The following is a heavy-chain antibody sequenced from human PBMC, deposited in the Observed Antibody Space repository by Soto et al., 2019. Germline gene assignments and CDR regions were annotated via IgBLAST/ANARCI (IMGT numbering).Heavy chain of an antibody. V-gene: IGHV3-30-3*01. D-gene: IGHD2-15*01. CDR1: GFTFRNYA. J-gene: IGHJ6*02. CDR2: IAYDGSNA. Sequence: QVQLVESGGGVVQPGGSLRLSCAASGFTFRNYAMHWVRQAPGKGLECLAVIAYDGSNAFYRDSVKGRFTISRDNSTNTLHLPMTSLRSEDTGVYYCARGDREDILVVVGARPGEYGIDIWGPGTTVTVSS. CDR3: ARGDREDILVVVGARPGEYGIDI.